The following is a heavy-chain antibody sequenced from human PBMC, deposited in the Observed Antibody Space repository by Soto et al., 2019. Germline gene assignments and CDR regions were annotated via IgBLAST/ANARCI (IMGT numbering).Heavy chain of an antibody. D-gene: IGHD3-10*01. CDR2: IIPIFGTA. V-gene: IGHV1-69*13. Sequence: RASVKVSCKASGGTFSSYAISWVRQAPGQGLEWMGGIIPIFGTANYAQKFQGRVTITADESTSTAYMELSSLRSEDTAVYYCAREWGGSGSLDYWGQGTLVTVSS. CDR1: GGTFSSYA. CDR3: AREWGGSGSLDY. J-gene: IGHJ4*02.